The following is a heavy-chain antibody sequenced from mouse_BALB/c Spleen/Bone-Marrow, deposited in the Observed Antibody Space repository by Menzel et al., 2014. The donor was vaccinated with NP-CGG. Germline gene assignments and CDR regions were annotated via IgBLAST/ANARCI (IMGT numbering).Heavy chain of an antibody. D-gene: IGHD2-4*01. CDR3: AREGITTSPFNY. CDR1: GYTFTNYW. Sequence: VQRVESGAELARPGASVKLSCKASGYTFTNYWMHWVKQRPGQGLEWIGTIFPGDGDTKYTQKFKGKATLTADKSSTTAYMQLSSLASEHSAVYYCAREGITTSPFNYWGQGTLVTVSA. J-gene: IGHJ3*01. CDR2: IFPGDGDT. V-gene: IGHV1-87*01.